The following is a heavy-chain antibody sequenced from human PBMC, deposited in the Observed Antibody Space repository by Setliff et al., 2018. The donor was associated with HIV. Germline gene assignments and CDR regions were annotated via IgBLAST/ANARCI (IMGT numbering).Heavy chain of an antibody. CDR2: MNPNSGNT. J-gene: IGHJ6*03. D-gene: IGHD6-19*01. V-gene: IGHV1-8*02. CDR3: ARGAWYTSGWYSSRYMDV. Sequence: ASVKVSCKASGYTFTSSDINWVRQAAGQGLEWMGWMNPNSGNTGYAQKFQGRVTLTRHTSISTAYTELNSLRSEDTAVYYCARGAWYTSGWYSSRYMDVWGKGTTVTVSS. CDR1: GYTFTSSD.